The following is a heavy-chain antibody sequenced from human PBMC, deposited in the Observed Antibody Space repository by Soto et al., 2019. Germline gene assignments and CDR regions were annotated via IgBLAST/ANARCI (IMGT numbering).Heavy chain of an antibody. CDR2: IFPSDSDT. J-gene: IGHJ5*02. D-gene: IGHD3-22*01. Sequence: GESLKISCRTSGYRFTSYWIAWVRQMPGKGLGWMGIIFPSDSDTRYSPSFQGQVTISADRSTSTVFLQWASLKASDTAVYFCARKDKSGYFNWFDPWGQGTLVTVSS. CDR1: GYRFTSYW. CDR3: ARKDKSGYFNWFDP. V-gene: IGHV5-51*01.